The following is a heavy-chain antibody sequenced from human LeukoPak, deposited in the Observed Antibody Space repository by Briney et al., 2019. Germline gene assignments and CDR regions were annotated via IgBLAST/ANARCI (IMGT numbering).Heavy chain of an antibody. CDR3: ARYPYCSSTSCPSNWFDP. Sequence: SSETLSLTCTVSGGSISSGSYYWSWIRQPAGKGLEWIGRIYTSGSTNYNPSLKSRVTISVDTSKNQFSLKLSSVTAADTAVYYCARYPYCSSTSCPSNWFDPWGQGTLVTVFS. CDR1: GGSISSGSYY. CDR2: IYTSGST. V-gene: IGHV4-61*02. J-gene: IGHJ5*02. D-gene: IGHD2-2*01.